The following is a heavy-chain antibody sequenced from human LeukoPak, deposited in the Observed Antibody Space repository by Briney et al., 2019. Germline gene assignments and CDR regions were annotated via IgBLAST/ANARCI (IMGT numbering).Heavy chain of an antibody. CDR2: VYSGGST. CDR1: GFTVSTNY. Sequence: PGGSLRLSCAASGFTVSTNYMNWVRQAPGKGLEWVSVVYSGGSTYYADSLKGRFTISRDNAKNSLYLQMNSLRAEDTAVYYCARIGAGSSRDYWGQGILVTVSS. CDR3: ARIGAGSSRDY. V-gene: IGHV3-53*01. D-gene: IGHD6-13*01. J-gene: IGHJ4*02.